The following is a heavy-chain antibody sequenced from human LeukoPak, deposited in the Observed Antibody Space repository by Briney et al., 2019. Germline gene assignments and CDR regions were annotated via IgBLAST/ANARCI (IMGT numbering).Heavy chain of an antibody. D-gene: IGHD6-6*01. CDR3: AKARGYSSSSENNWFDP. J-gene: IGHJ5*02. CDR1: GFTFDNYA. V-gene: IGHV3-23*01. Sequence: PGGSLRLSCAASGFTFDNYAMNWVRQAPGKGLEWVSAISGSGESTYYADSVKGRFTISRENSKSTLYLQMNSLRAEDTALYYCAKARGYSSSSENNWFDPWGQGTLVTVSS. CDR2: ISGSGEST.